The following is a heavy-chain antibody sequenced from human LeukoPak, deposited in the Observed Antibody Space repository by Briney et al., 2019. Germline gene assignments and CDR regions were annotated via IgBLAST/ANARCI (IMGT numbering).Heavy chain of an antibody. J-gene: IGHJ4*02. Sequence: SVKVSCKASGGTFSSYAISWVRQAPGQGLEWMGRIIPILGIANYAQKFQGRVTITANKSTSTAYMELSSLRSEDTAVYYCARVDGGRDGYEFDYWGQGTLVTVSS. CDR2: IIPILGIA. CDR3: ARVDGGRDGYEFDY. V-gene: IGHV1-69*04. CDR1: GGTFSSYA. D-gene: IGHD5-24*01.